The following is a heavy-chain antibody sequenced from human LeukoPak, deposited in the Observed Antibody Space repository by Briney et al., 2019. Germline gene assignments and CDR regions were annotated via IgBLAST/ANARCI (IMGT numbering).Heavy chain of an antibody. V-gene: IGHV4-31*03. CDR2: IYYSGST. J-gene: IGHJ6*03. Sequence: SETLSLTCTVSGGSISSGGYYWSWIRQHPGKGLEWIGYIYYSGSTYYNPSLKSRVTISVDTSKNQFSLKLTSVTAADTAVYYCARDYYYYYMDVWGKGTTVTVSS. CDR3: ARDYYYYYMDV. CDR1: GGSISSGGYY.